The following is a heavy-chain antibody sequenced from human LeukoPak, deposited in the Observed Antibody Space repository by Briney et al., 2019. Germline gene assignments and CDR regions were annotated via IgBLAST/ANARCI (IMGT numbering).Heavy chain of an antibody. Sequence: PSETLSLTCTVSGGSISSYYLSWIRQPPGKGLEWIGYIYYSGSTNYNPSLKSRVTISVDTSKNQFSLKLSSVTAADTAVYYCARGGIAARPDWFDPWGQGTLVTVSS. CDR3: ARGGIAARPDWFDP. J-gene: IGHJ5*02. V-gene: IGHV4-59*01. D-gene: IGHD6-6*01. CDR2: IYYSGST. CDR1: GGSISSYY.